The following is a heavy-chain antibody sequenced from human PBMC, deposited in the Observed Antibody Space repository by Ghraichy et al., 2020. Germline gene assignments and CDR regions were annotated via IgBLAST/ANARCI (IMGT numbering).Heavy chain of an antibody. CDR1: GGSVSSGSYY. Sequence: SETLSLTCTVSGGSVSSGSYYWSWIRQPPGKGLEWIGYINYSGSTNYNPSLKSRVTVSVDTSKNQFSLKLSSVTAADTAVYYCASLMRYYGSGTYYYYFDYWGQGTLVTVSS. J-gene: IGHJ4*02. CDR3: ASLMRYYGSGTYYYYFDY. D-gene: IGHD3-10*01. CDR2: INYSGST. V-gene: IGHV4-61*01.